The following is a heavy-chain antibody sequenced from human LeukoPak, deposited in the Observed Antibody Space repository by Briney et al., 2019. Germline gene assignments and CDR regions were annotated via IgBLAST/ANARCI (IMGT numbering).Heavy chain of an antibody. CDR1: GYAISSGYY. V-gene: IGHV4-38-2*02. CDR2: IYYSGST. CDR3: AVGVLRYFDWLWY. Sequence: PSETLSLTCTVSGYAISSGYYWGWIRQPPGKGLEWVASIYYSGSTSYNPSLKSRVTISVDTSKNQFSLKLSSVTAADTAVYYCAVGVLRYFDWLWYWGQGTLVTVSS. J-gene: IGHJ4*02. D-gene: IGHD3-9*01.